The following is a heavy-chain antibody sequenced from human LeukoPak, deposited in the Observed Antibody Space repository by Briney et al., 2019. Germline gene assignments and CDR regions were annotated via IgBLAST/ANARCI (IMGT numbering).Heavy chain of an antibody. CDR2: IKQDGSEK. CDR1: GFTVSSLA. Sequence: QPGGSLRLSCAASGFTVSSLAMHWVRQAPGKGLEWVANIKQDGSEKYYVDSVKGRFTISRDNAKNSLYLQMNSLRAEDTAVYYCARSRDGYNSWGQGTLVTVSS. J-gene: IGHJ4*02. D-gene: IGHD5-24*01. CDR3: ARSRDGYNS. V-gene: IGHV3-7*01.